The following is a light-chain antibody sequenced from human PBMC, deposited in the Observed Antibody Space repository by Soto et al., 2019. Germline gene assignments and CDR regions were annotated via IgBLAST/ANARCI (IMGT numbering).Light chain of an antibody. CDR2: DAS. V-gene: IGKV3-11*01. J-gene: IGKJ3*01. Sequence: EIVLTQSPATLSLSPGERATLSYRASQSVSSYLAWYQQKPGQAPRLLIYDASNRATGIPARFSGSGSGTDFTLTISSLEPEDFAVYYCQQRSSWPGTFGPGTKVDIK. CDR3: QQRSSWPGT. CDR1: QSVSSY.